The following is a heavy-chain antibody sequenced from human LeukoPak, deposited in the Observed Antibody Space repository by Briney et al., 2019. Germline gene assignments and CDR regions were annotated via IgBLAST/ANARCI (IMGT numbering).Heavy chain of an antibody. CDR1: GFTFSDCD. D-gene: IGHD6-25*01. CDR3: GKALPPLRVAAAGDY. Sequence: GESLRLSCTASGFTFSDCDMNWFRQAPGKGPQWVSSISYMGDHRYYADSAKGRFTISRDNAKNSLYLQMDNLRADDTAVYYCGKALPPLRVAAAGDYWGQGTLVTVSS. CDR2: ISYMGDHR. V-gene: IGHV3-21*06. J-gene: IGHJ4*02.